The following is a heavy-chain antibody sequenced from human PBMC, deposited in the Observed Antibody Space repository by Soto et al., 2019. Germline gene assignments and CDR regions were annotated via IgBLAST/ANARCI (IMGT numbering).Heavy chain of an antibody. J-gene: IGHJ4*02. V-gene: IGHV4-4*07. CDR2: IYTSGST. CDR1: GGSISSYY. CDR3: ARDRYDSSGYYHLGFDY. D-gene: IGHD3-22*01. Sequence: PSETLSLTCTVSGGSISSYYWSWIRQPAGKGLEWIGRIYTSGSTNYNPSLKSRDTMSVDTSKNQFSLKLSSVTAADTAVYYCARDRYDSSGYYHLGFDYWGQGTLVTVYS.